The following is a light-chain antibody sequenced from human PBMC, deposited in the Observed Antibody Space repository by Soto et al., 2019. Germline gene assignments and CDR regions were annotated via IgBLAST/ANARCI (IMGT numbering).Light chain of an antibody. Sequence: EIVLTQSPGTLSLSPGERATLSCRASQSVSRSYLAWYQQKPGQAPRLLIYGASSRATGISDRFTGIGSGTDFTLTISRLEPEDFAVYSCQHYGDSSYTFGQGTKLEIK. CDR2: GAS. J-gene: IGKJ2*01. V-gene: IGKV3-20*01. CDR1: QSVSRSY. CDR3: QHYGDSSYT.